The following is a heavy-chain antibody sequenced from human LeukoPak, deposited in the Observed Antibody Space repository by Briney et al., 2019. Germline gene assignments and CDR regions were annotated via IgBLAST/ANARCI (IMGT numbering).Heavy chain of an antibody. D-gene: IGHD3-10*01. CDR3: ARDLGMVRGVIYFDY. CDR1: GFTFSSYS. V-gene: IGHV3-21*01. Sequence: GGSLRLSCAASGFTFSSYSMNWVRQAPGKGLEWVSSISSSSSYIYYADSVKGRFTISRDNAKNSLYLQMNSLRAEDTAVYYCARDLGMVRGVIYFDYWGQGTLVTVSS. CDR2: ISSSSSYI. J-gene: IGHJ4*02.